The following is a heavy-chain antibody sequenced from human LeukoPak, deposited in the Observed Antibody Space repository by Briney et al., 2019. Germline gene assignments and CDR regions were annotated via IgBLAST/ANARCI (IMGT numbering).Heavy chain of an antibody. CDR2: INSGGTTT. Sequence: GGSLRLSCAACGFAFSTYTMNWARQAPGKGPEWVASINSGGTTTHYAFSVKGRFTISRDNAQNVLYLQMNGLKGDDAAVYYCLRGDSRDFWGRGTLVTVSS. CDR3: LRGDSRDF. D-gene: IGHD3-22*01. CDR1: GFAFSTYT. J-gene: IGHJ4*02. V-gene: IGHV3-21*06.